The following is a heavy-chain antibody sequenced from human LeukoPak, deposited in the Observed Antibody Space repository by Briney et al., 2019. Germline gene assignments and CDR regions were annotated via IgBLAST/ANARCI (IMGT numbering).Heavy chain of an antibody. J-gene: IGHJ6*03. Sequence: GGSLRLSCAASGFTFSSYWMSWVRQAPGKGLEWVANIKQDGSEKYYVDSVKGRFTISRDNAKNSLYLQMNSLRAEDTAVYYCARQTGIAAAGTWGYYMDVWGKGTTVTVS. V-gene: IGHV3-7*01. CDR3: ARQTGIAAAGTWGYYMDV. D-gene: IGHD6-13*01. CDR1: GFTFSSYW. CDR2: IKQDGSEK.